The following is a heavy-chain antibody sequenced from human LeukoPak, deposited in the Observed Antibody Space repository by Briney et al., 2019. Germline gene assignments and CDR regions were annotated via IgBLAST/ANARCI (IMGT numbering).Heavy chain of an antibody. Sequence: ASVKVSCKASGYTFTSYDISWVRQAPGQGLEWMGWISAYNGNTNYAQKFQGRVTMTRDTSISTAYMELSRLRSDDTAVYYCARAISGYDFNWFDPWGQGTLVTVSS. CDR1: GYTFTSYD. V-gene: IGHV1-2*02. J-gene: IGHJ5*02. D-gene: IGHD5-12*01. CDR3: ARAISGYDFNWFDP. CDR2: ISAYNGNT.